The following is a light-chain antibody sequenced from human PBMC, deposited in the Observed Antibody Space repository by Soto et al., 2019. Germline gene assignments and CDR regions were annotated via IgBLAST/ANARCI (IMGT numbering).Light chain of an antibody. Sequence: DIQMTQSPSTLSASVGDRVTITCRASQSISSWLAWYQQKPGKAPNLLIYDASSVESGVPSRFSGSGSGTEFTLTISSLQPDDFATYYCQQYNSYPWTFGQGTKVEIK. CDR1: QSISSW. CDR3: QQYNSYPWT. J-gene: IGKJ1*01. V-gene: IGKV1-5*01. CDR2: DAS.